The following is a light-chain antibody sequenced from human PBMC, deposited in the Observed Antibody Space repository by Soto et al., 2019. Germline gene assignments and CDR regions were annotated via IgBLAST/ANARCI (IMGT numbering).Light chain of an antibody. CDR1: QSLLYTNGFNF. CDR2: LGS. J-gene: IGKJ4*01. V-gene: IGKV2-28*01. CDR3: MQGLQIPAT. Sequence: DIVMTQSPLSLTVTPGEPASISCRSSQSLLYTNGFNFLDWYRQRPGQAPQLLIYLGSNRASGVPDRFSGGGSGTDFTLRISRVEAEDVGLYYCMQGLQIPATFGGGTKVEIK.